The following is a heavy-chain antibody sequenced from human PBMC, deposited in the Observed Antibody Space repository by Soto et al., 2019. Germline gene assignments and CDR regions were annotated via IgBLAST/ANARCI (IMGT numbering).Heavy chain of an antibody. Sequence: QVQLVQSGAEVKKPGSSVKVSCKASGGTFSGYAISWVRQAPGQGLEWMGGIIPIFGTANYAQKLQGRVTITENKSTSTAYMELSTLRSEDTAVYYCASSIAEGGDYYYYNGMDVWGQGTTVTVSS. D-gene: IGHD6-6*01. CDR2: IIPIFGTA. CDR1: GGTFSGYA. CDR3: ASSIAEGGDYYYYNGMDV. J-gene: IGHJ6*02. V-gene: IGHV1-69*06.